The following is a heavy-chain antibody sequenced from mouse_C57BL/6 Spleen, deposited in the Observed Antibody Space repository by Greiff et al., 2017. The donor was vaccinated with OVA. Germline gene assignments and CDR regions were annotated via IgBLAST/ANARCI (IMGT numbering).Heavy chain of an antibody. CDR1: GYTFTSYW. CDR3: AREGITGWFAY. J-gene: IGHJ3*01. Sequence: QVQLQQPGAELVRPGSSVKLPCKASGYTFTSYWMHWVKQRPIQGLEWIGNIDPSDSETHYNQKFKDKATLTVDKSSSTAYMQLSSLTSEDSAVYYCAREGITGWFAYWGQGTLVTVSA. CDR2: IDPSDSET. V-gene: IGHV1-52*01. D-gene: IGHD2-4*01.